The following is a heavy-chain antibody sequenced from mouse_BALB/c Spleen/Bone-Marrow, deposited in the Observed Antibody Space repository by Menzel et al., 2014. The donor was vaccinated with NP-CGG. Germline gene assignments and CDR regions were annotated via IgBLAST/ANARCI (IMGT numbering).Heavy chain of an antibody. CDR1: GYAFSNSW. CDR2: IYPGDGDT. V-gene: IGHV1-82*01. Sequence: VQLVESGPELVKPGASVMISCKASGYAFSNSWMNWVKQRPGQGLEWIGRIYPGDGDTYYNGKFKGKATLTADKSSSTAYVQLSSLTSVDSAVYFCARSDGYRALDYWGQGTSVTVSS. CDR3: ARSDGYRALDY. J-gene: IGHJ4*01. D-gene: IGHD2-3*01.